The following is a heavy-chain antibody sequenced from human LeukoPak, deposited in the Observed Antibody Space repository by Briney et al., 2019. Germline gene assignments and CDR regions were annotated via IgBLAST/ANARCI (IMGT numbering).Heavy chain of an antibody. CDR1: SGSISSYY. CDR3: ASDCGDYEFIE. D-gene: IGHD4-17*01. Sequence: SETLSLTCTVSSGSISSYYWSWIRQPPGKGLEWMGYIHSSGSTNYNPSLKSRITISVDTSKNQFSLKLTSVTAADAAVYYCASDCGDYEFIEWGQGTLVTVSS. V-gene: IGHV4-59*01. J-gene: IGHJ4*02. CDR2: IHSSGST.